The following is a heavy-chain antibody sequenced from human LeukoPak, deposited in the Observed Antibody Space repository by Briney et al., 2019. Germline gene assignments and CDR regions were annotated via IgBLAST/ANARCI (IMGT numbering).Heavy chain of an antibody. J-gene: IGHJ1*01. D-gene: IGHD6-19*01. CDR3: ARGGKRALAGTRSPQYFQH. CDR2: IRYDGSNK. V-gene: IGHV3-30*02. Sequence: QTGGSLRLSRAASGFTFSSYGMHWVRQAPGKGLEWVAFIRYDGSNKYYADSVKGRFTISRDNSKNTLYLQMNSLRPEDTAVYYCARGGKRALAGTRSPQYFQHWGQGILVTVSS. CDR1: GFTFSSYG.